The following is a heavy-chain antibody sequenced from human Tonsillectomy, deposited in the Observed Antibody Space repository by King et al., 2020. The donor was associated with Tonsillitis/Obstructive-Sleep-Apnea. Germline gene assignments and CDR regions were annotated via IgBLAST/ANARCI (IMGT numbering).Heavy chain of an antibody. CDR1: GGSFSGYY. J-gene: IGHJ3*02. V-gene: IGHV4-34*01. CDR3: AREMSGYGLDAFDI. CDR2: INHSGSS. D-gene: IGHD5-12*01. Sequence: VQLQQWGAGLLKPSETLSLTCAVYGGSFSGYYWSWIRQPPGKGLEWIGEINHSGSSNYNPSLKSRVTISVDTSNNQFSLKLSSVIAADTAVYYCAREMSGYGLDAFDIWGHGTMVTVSS.